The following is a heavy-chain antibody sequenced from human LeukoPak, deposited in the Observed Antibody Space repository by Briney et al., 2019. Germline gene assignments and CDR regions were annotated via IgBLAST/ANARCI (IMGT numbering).Heavy chain of an antibody. CDR3: ARENYGGNSVFDY. D-gene: IGHD4-23*01. CDR1: GYTFTGYY. V-gene: IGHV1-2*02. Sequence: ASVKVSCTASGYTFTGYYMHWVRQAPGQGLEWMGWINPNSGGTNYAQKLQGRVTMTRDTSISTAYMERSRLRSDDTAVYYCARENYGGNSVFDYWGQGTLVTVSS. J-gene: IGHJ4*02. CDR2: INPNSGGT.